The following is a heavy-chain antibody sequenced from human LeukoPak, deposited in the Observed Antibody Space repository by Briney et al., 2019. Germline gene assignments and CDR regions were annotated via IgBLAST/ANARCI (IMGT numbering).Heavy chain of an antibody. CDR1: GGSIVGYY. Sequence: PSETLSLTCTVSGGSIVGYYCSWIRQPPGKGLEWIGYIYYSGSTNYNPSLKSRVTMSVATSKNQFSLKLSSVTAADTAVYYCARHSSAMSVAGSSFWGQGTLVTVSS. CDR3: ARHSSAMSVAGSSF. D-gene: IGHD6-19*01. CDR2: IYYSGST. J-gene: IGHJ4*02. V-gene: IGHV4-59*08.